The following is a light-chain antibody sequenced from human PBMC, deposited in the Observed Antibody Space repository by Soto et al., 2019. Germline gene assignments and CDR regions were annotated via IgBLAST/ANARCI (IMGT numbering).Light chain of an antibody. J-gene: IGLJ2*01. CDR2: EVT. V-gene: IGLV2-23*02. CDR3: SSYASSITVI. CDR1: SSDVGSYNL. Sequence: QSVLTQPASVSGSPGQSITISCTGTSSDVGSYNLVSWYQQHPGKGPKLMIYEVTKRPSGVSYRFSGSKSGNTASLTISGLQAVDEADYYCSSYASSITVIFGGGTKLTVL.